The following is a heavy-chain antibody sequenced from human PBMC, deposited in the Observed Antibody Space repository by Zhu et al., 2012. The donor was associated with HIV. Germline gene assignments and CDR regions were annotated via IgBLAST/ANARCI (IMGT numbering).Heavy chain of an antibody. J-gene: IGHJ5*02. CDR3: AGEEMVRGVSWFDP. D-gene: IGHD3-10*01. CDR1: GYSISSGYY. CDR2: IYHSGST. Sequence: QVQLQESGPGLVKPSETLSLTCAVSGYSISSGYYWGWIRQPPGKGLEWIGNIYHSGSTYYNPSLKSRVTISLDTSKNQFSLKLNSVTAADTAVYYCAGEEMVRGVSWFDPWGQGTLATVSS. V-gene: IGHV4-38-2*02.